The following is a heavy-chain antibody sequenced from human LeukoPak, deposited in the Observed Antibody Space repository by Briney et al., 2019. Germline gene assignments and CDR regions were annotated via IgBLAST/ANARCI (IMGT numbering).Heavy chain of an antibody. CDR1: GYTFTGYY. CDR2: INPNSGGT. V-gene: IGHV1-2*02. D-gene: IGHD2-15*01. J-gene: IGHJ6*03. Sequence: ASVKVSCKASGYTFTGYYMHWVRQAPGQGLEWMGWINPNSGGTNYAQKFQGRATMTRDTSISTAYMELSRLRSDDTAVYYCARALSCSGGSCYPYYYYYMDVWGKGTTVTVSS. CDR3: ARALSCSGGSCYPYYYYYMDV.